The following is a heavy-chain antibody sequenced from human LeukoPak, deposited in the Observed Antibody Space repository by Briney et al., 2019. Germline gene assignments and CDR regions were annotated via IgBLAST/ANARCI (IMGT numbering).Heavy chain of an antibody. V-gene: IGHV4-30-2*01. J-gene: IGHJ6*02. CDR2: IYHSGGT. Sequence: SQTLSLTCAVSGGSISGGGYSWSWIRQPPGKGLEWIGYIYHSGGTYYNPSLKSRVTISVDRSKNQFSLKLSSVTAADTAVYYCARAQDYYGMDVWGQGTTVTVSS. CDR1: GGSISGGGYS. CDR3: ARAQDYYGMDV. D-gene: IGHD2-15*01.